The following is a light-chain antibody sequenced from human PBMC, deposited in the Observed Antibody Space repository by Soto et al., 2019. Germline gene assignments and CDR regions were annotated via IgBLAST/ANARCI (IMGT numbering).Light chain of an antibody. CDR3: QQYNSYSPWT. V-gene: IGKV3D-7*01. CDR2: CAS. J-gene: IGKJ1*01. CDR1: QSVSSSY. Sequence: EILMTQSPVTLSVTPGERVTLSCRDSQSVSSSYLACYQQKPGQAPRLLIYCASSRAAGIPDRFSGSGSGTEFTLTISSLQPDDFATYYCQQYNSYSPWTFGQGTKVDIK.